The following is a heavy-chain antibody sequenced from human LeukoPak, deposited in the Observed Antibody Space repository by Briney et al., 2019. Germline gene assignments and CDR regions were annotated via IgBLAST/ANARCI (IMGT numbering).Heavy chain of an antibody. CDR1: GGSISSSSYY. CDR3: ARGVRITMVRGVIKPPEFDY. CDR2: IYYSGST. V-gene: IGHV4-39*01. D-gene: IGHD3-10*01. Sequence: SETLSLTCTVSGGSISSSSYYWGWIRQPPGKGLEWIGSIYYSGSTYYNPSLKSRVTISVDTSKNQFSLKLSSVTAADTAVYYCARGVRITMVRGVIKPPEFDYWGQGTLVTVSS. J-gene: IGHJ4*02.